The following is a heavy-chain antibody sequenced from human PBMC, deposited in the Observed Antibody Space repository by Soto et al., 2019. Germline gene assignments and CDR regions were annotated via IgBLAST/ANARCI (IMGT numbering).Heavy chain of an antibody. Sequence: GGSLRLSCAASGFTFSASAVHWVRQVPGKGLEYVARLRSKAYNYGTAYAASVEGRLTVSRDDSKNTAYLQMNSLTADDTAVYYCSIEPDYWGQGTLVTVSS. CDR1: GFTFSASA. V-gene: IGHV3-73*01. CDR3: SIEPDY. J-gene: IGHJ4*02. CDR2: LRSKAYNYGT.